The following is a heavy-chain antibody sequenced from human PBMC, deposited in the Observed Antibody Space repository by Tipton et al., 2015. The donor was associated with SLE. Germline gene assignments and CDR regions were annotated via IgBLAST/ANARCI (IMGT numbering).Heavy chain of an antibody. Sequence: LRLSCTVSGGSINSYYWSWIRQPPGKGLEWIGYIYYSGSTNYNPSLKSRVTISVDTSKNQFSLKLSSVTAADTAVYYCAREVEYYYGSGSLNWFDPWGQGTLVTVSS. CDR2: IYYSGST. D-gene: IGHD3-10*01. CDR1: GGSINSYY. CDR3: AREVEYYYGSGSLNWFDP. J-gene: IGHJ5*02. V-gene: IGHV4-59*12.